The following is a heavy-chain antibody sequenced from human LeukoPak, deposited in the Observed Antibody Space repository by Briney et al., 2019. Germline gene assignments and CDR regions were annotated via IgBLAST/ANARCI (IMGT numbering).Heavy chain of an antibody. V-gene: IGHV3-30*02. J-gene: IGHJ3*02. Sequence: PGGSLRLSCAASGFTFSSYGMHWVRQAPGKGLEWVAFIRYDGSNKYYADSVKGRFTISRDNPKNTLYLQMNSLRAEDTAVYYCAKDGGYSNPWDDAFDIRGQGTMVTVSS. CDR1: GFTFSSYG. D-gene: IGHD4-11*01. CDR3: AKDGGYSNPWDDAFDI. CDR2: IRYDGSNK.